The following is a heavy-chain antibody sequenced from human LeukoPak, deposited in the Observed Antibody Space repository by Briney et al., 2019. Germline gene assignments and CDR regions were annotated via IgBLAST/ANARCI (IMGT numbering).Heavy chain of an antibody. J-gene: IGHJ1*01. V-gene: IGHV3-48*01. CDR2: ISSSDNTI. Sequence: GGSLRLSCAASGFTFSPYRMNWVRQAPGKGLEWLSYISSSDNTIYYADSVRGRFTISRDNAKNSLYLQMNSLRAEDTAVYYCARDTYFQHWGQGTLVTVSS. CDR1: GFTFSPYR. CDR3: ARDTYFQH.